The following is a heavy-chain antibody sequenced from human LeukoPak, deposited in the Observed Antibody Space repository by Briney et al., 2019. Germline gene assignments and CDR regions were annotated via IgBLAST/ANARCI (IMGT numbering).Heavy chain of an antibody. V-gene: IGHV4-39*07. CDR3: ARQRYSYGYGY. CDR1: GGSISSCTYS. Sequence: RTSETLSLTCTVSGGSISSCTYSWGWIRQPPGKGLEWIGSISCSGSTYYNPSLKSRVTISVDTSKNQFSLYLDSVTAADTAVYYCARQRYSYGYGYWGQGTLVTVSS. CDR2: ISCSGST. J-gene: IGHJ4*02. D-gene: IGHD5-18*01.